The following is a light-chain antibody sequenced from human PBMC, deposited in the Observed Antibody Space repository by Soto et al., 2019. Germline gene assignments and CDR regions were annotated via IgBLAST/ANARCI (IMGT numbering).Light chain of an antibody. CDR2: EVN. CDR1: SNDVGYYDY. J-gene: IGLJ1*01. CDR3: SSYAGGNNFV. V-gene: IGLV2-8*01. Sequence: QSVLTQPPSASGSPGQSVTISCTGTSNDVGYYDYVSWYQQYPGKAPKLMIYEVNKRPSGVPDRFSGSKSGNTAFLTVSGLWAEDEAEYHCSSYAGGNNFVFGTGTKVTVL.